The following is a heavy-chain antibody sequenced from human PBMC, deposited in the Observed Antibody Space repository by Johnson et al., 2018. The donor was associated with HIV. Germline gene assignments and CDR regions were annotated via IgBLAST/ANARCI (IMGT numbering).Heavy chain of an antibody. CDR2: IGTAGDT. CDR1: GFTFSSYD. V-gene: IGHV3-13*01. Sequence: VQLVESGGGLVQPGGSLRLSCAASGFTFSSYDMHWVRQATGKGLEWVSTIGTAGDTYYPGSVKGRFTVSREDAKNSLYLQMNSLRAEDTAVYYCAREYYGSGSDAFDIWGQGTMVTVSS. J-gene: IGHJ3*02. CDR3: AREYYGSGSDAFDI. D-gene: IGHD3-10*01.